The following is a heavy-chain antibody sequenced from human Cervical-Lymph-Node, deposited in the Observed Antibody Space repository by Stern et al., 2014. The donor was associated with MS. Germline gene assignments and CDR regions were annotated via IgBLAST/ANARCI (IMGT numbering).Heavy chain of an antibody. D-gene: IGHD6-13*01. J-gene: IGHJ4*02. CDR2: MWFDGSNR. V-gene: IGHV3-33*01. CDR1: GFSFSSYG. Sequence: MQLVESGGGVVQPGGSLRLSCSVSGFSFSSYGMHWVRQAPGKGLEWVAMMWFDGSNRHYADSVKGRFTISRDNSKNTLYLQMNSLRGEDTAVYYCARSSRTAAVFDYWGQGTLVTVSS. CDR3: ARSSRTAAVFDY.